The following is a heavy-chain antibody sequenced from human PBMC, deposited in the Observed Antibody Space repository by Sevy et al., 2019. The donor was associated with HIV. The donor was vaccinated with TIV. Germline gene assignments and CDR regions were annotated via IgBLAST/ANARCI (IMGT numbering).Heavy chain of an antibody. Sequence: GGSLRLSCEVSGFTFSNYWMTWVRQAPGKGLEWVANIKEDGSDKYYGDSVKGRFILSRDNAKNSLYLQMDSLRAEDTAVYYCVRDGLASATDFDYWGQGTLVTVSS. CDR3: VRDGLASATDFDY. CDR2: IKEDGSDK. J-gene: IGHJ4*02. CDR1: GFTFSNYW. D-gene: IGHD2-15*01. V-gene: IGHV3-7*01.